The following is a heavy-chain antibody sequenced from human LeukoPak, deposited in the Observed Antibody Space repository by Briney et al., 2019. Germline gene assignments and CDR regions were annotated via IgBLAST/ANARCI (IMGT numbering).Heavy chain of an antibody. V-gene: IGHV3-30*02. CDR1: GFTFMDYR. Sequence: GGALRLSGAASGFTFMDYRMHGVRPAPGKGVEGVPLFRYDGSNKHYADSVKGQFTISRDNSKSTLSLQMTSLSADDPALYYCARVQSFLNILTGFPFDIWGQGTMVTVSS. CDR2: FRYDGSNK. D-gene: IGHD3-9*01. CDR3: ARVQSFLNILTGFPFDI. J-gene: IGHJ3*02.